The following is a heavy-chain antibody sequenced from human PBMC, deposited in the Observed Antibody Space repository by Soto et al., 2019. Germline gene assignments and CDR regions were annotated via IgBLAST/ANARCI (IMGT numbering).Heavy chain of an antibody. CDR1: GFTFSSYA. CDR2: ISYDGSNK. Sequence: QVQLVESGGGVVQPGRSLRLSCAASGFTFSSYAMHWVRQAPGKGLEWVAVISYDGSNKYYADSVKGRFTISRDNSKNTLYLQMNSLRAEDTAVYYCATGRPVGATDYFDYWGEGTLVTVSS. D-gene: IGHD1-26*01. CDR3: ATGRPVGATDYFDY. J-gene: IGHJ4*02. V-gene: IGHV3-30-3*01.